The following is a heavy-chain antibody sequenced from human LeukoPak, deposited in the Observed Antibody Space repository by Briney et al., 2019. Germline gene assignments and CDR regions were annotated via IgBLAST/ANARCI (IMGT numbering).Heavy chain of an antibody. V-gene: IGHV3-23*01. CDR2: ISGSGGST. CDR3: AKGSFGYSYGLYYFDY. D-gene: IGHD5-18*01. Sequence: GGSLRLSCAASGFTFSSYAMSWVRQAPGKGLEWVSAISGSGGSTYYADSVKGRFTISRDNSKNTLYLQMNSLRAEDTAVYYCAKGSFGYSYGLYYFDYWGQGTLVTVSS. J-gene: IGHJ4*02. CDR1: GFTFSSYA.